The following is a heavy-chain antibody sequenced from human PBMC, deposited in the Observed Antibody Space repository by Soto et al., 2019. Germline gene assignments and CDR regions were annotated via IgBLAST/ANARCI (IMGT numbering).Heavy chain of an antibody. V-gene: IGHV1-18*01. CDR1: GYTFTNYG. CDR2: ITTYNDDT. CDR3: ARASRSGNNWFDP. Sequence: QVQLVQSGAEVKKPGASVKVSCKTSGYTFTNYGISWVRQAPGQGLEWMGWITTYNDDTNYAQKFQDRVTLTTDTSTSTAYMEVRSLRSDDTAVYYCARASRSGNNWFDPWGQGTLVTVSS. D-gene: IGHD1-26*01. J-gene: IGHJ5*02.